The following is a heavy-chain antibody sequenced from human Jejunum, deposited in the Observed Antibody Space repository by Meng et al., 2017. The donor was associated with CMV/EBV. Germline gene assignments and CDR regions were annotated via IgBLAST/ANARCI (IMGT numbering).Heavy chain of an antibody. Sequence: LKISCAASGFTFDDYAMHWVRQAPGKGLEWVSGISWNGGTIGYADFVKGRFTISRDNAKNSLYLQMNSLRAEDTALYYCAKLIDYWGQGTLVTVSS. V-gene: IGHV3-9*01. J-gene: IGHJ4*02. CDR2: ISWNGGTI. CDR3: AKLIDY. CDR1: GFTFDDYA.